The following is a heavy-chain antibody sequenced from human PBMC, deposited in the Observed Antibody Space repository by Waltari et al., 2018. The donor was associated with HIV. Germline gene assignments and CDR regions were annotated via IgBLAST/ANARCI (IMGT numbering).Heavy chain of an antibody. D-gene: IGHD2-15*01. CDR2: INQSEST. J-gene: IGHJ5*02. V-gene: IGHV4-34*01. CDR3: ARRYCSGGSCYSNWFDP. Sequence: QVQLQQWAAGLLKPSETLSLTCAVYGGSFSGYYWRWIRQPPGKGLDWLGEINQSESTISNPSRKSLVTISVDTAKNQFSLKLSSVTAEDTAVYYCARRYCSGGSCYSNWFDPWGQGTLVTGAS. CDR1: GGSFSGYY.